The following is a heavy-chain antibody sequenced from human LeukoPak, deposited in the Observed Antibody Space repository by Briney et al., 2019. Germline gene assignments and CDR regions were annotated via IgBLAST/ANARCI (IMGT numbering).Heavy chain of an antibody. V-gene: IGHV7-4-1*02. J-gene: IGHJ4*02. CDR2: INTNTGNP. CDR3: ARDSSWYYFDY. Sequence: GASVKVSCKASGYTFTTYAMDWVRQAPGQGLEWMGWINTNTGNPTYAQGFTGRFVFSLDTSVSTAYLQISSLKAEDTAVYYCARDSSWYYFDYWGQGTLVTVSS. CDR1: GYTFTTYA. D-gene: IGHD6-13*01.